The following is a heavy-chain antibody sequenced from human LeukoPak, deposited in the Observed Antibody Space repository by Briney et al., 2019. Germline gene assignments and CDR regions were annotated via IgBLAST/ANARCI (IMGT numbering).Heavy chain of an antibody. CDR3: ARQIPGGLRSYYYYGMDV. D-gene: IGHD2-21*01. V-gene: IGHV4-59*08. Sequence: SETLSLTCTVSGGSISSYYWSWIRQPPGKGLEWIGYIYYSGSTNYNPSLKSRVTISVDTSKNQFSLKLSSVTAADTAVYYCARQIPGGLRSYYYYGMDVWAKGPRSPSP. CDR2: IYYSGST. CDR1: GGSISSYY. J-gene: IGHJ6*02.